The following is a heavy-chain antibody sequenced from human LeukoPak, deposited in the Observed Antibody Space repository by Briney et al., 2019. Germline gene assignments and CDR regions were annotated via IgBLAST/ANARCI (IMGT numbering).Heavy chain of an antibody. CDR1: GGSISSGGYN. CDR3: GRDAGNWFDP. Sequence: SQTLSLTCTVSGGSISSGGYNWSWLRQPPGRGLEWIGYIYYTGITYYNPSLRSRVTISVDTSKNLFSLKLSSVTAAGTAVYYCGRDAGNWFDPWGQGTLVTVSS. V-gene: IGHV4-31*03. CDR2: IYYTGIT. J-gene: IGHJ5*02.